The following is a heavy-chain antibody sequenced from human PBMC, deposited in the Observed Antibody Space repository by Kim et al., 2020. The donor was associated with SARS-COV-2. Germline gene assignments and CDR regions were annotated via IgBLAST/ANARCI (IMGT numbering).Heavy chain of an antibody. CDR1: GGSISTSSYY. CDR3: ARALDYYDRSAYYD. V-gene: IGHV4-39*01. Sequence: SETLSLTCTVSGGSISTSSYYWGWIRQPPGKGLEWIGNIYYSGNTYYNSSLKSLVTIFLDTSKNQFNLKLSSVTAADTAVYYCARALDYYDRSAYYDWGQGTLVTVS. D-gene: IGHD3-22*01. J-gene: IGHJ4*02. CDR2: IYYSGNT.